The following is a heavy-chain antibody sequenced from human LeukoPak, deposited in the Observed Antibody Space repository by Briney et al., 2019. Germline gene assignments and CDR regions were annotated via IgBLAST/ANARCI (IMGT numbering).Heavy chain of an antibody. D-gene: IGHD1-1*01. CDR2: ISAYNGNT. J-gene: IGHJ1*01. V-gene: IGHV1-18*01. CDR1: GYTFTSYG. CDR3: ARDKLQLNPGLYFQH. Sequence: ASVKVSCKASGYTFTSYGISWVRRAPGQGLEWMGWISAYNGNTNYAQKLQGRVTMTTDTSTSTAYMELRSLRSDDTAVYYCARDKLQLNPGLYFQHWGQGTLVTVSS.